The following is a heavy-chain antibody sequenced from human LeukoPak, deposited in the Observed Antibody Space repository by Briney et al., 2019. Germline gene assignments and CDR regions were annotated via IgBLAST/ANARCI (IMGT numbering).Heavy chain of an antibody. D-gene: IGHD3-10*01. CDR2: ISSSSSYI. J-gene: IGHJ3*02. CDR1: GFTFSSYS. V-gene: IGHV3-21*01. Sequence: GGSLRLSCAASGFTFSSYSMNWVRQAPGKGLEWVSSISSSSSYIYYADSVKGRFTISRDNARNSLYLQMNSLRDEDTAIYYCARASGSGSYPFDIWGQRTMVTVSS. CDR3: ARASGSGSYPFDI.